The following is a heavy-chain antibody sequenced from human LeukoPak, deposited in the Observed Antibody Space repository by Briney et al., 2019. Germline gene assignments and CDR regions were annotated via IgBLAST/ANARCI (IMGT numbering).Heavy chain of an antibody. CDR2: ISYDGRNK. V-gene: IGHV3-30*04. J-gene: IGHJ4*02. Sequence: PGRSLRLSCAASGFTFSSYAMHWVRQAPGKGLEWVAVISYDGRNKYYADSVKGRFTISRDNSKNTLYLQMNSLRAEDTAVYYCARDESGIAARQTYYWGQGTLVTVSS. D-gene: IGHD6-6*01. CDR3: ARDESGIAARQTYY. CDR1: GFTFSSYA.